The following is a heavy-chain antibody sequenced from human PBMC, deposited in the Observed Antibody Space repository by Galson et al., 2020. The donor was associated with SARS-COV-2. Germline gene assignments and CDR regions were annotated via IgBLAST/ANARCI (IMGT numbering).Heavy chain of an antibody. CDR2: IIPIFGTA. CDR1: GGTFSSYA. V-gene: IGHV1-69*01. CDR3: ASNPYCGGDCLGAFDI. D-gene: IGHD2-21*02. Sequence: KISCKASGGTFSSYAISWVRQAPGQGLEWMGGIIPIFGTANYAQKFQGRVTITADESTSTAYMELSSLRSEDTAVYYCASNPYCGGDCLGAFDIWGQGTMVTVAS. J-gene: IGHJ3*02.